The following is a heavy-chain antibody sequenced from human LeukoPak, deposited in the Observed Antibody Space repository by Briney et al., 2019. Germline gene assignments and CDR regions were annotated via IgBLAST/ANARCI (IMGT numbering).Heavy chain of an antibody. J-gene: IGHJ4*02. CDR1: GYTFTGYY. D-gene: IGHD3-16*02. CDR3: ARDHDYVWGSYRYLFDY. CDR2: INPNSGGT. Sequence: ASVKVSCKASGYTFTGYYMHWVRQAPGQGLEWMGWINPNSGGTNYAQKFQGRVTMTRDTSISTACMELSRLRSDDTAVYYCARDHDYVWGSYRYLFDYWGQGTLVTVSS. V-gene: IGHV1-2*02.